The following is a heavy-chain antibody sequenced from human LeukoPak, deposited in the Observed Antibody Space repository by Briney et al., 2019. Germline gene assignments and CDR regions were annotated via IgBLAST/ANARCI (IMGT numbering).Heavy chain of an antibody. CDR1: GFPFSNYW. D-gene: IGHD4-23*01. CDR2: MKEDGGEI. Sequence: GGSLRLSCAGSGFPFSNYWMAWVRQAPGKGLEGVANMKEDGGEISYVDSVKGRFTISRDNAKNSLDLQMNSLRVDDTAVYYCVRDRGYSTFDYWGQGTLVIVSS. V-gene: IGHV3-7*01. J-gene: IGHJ4*02. CDR3: VRDRGYSTFDY.